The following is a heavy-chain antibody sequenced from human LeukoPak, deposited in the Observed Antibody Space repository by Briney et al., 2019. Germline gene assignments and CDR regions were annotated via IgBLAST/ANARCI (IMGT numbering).Heavy chain of an antibody. V-gene: IGHV4-39*01. CDR3: ARRPIAAGNNWFDP. D-gene: IGHD6-13*01. Sequence: PSENLSLTCTVSGGSISSAAYYWGWVRQPPGKGLDWIGSIYYTGTTYYSPSLQTRATLSFDTSKNQFSLKLTSVTAADTAVYFCARRPIAAGNNWFDPWGQGTLVTVSS. CDR1: GGSISSAAYY. CDR2: IYYTGTT. J-gene: IGHJ5*02.